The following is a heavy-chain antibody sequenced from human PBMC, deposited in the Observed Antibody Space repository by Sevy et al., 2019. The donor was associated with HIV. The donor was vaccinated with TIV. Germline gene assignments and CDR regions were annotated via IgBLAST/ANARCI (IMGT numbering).Heavy chain of an antibody. CDR3: AKDRCTGDVCENYYYALDI. CDR2: ISKDGRTK. Sequence: GGSLRLSCAASGFTFNSYAIHWVGQAQGKGLEWVAVISKDGRTKNYPESLKGRFTISRDNSKNTLNLQMNSLRAEDTAVFYCAKDRCTGDVCENYYYALDIWGQGTTVTVSS. J-gene: IGHJ6*02. D-gene: IGHD2-8*02. V-gene: IGHV3-30*18. CDR1: GFTFNSYA.